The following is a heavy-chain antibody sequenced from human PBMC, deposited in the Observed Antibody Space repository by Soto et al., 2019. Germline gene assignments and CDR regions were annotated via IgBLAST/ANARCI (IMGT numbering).Heavy chain of an antibody. CDR1: GGSISSSSYY. Sequence: SETLSLTCTVSGGSISSSSYYWGWIRQPPGKGLEWIGSIYYRGSTYYNPSLKSRVTISVDTSKNQFSLKLSSVTAADTAVYNCARLSKLPAREYYYGMDVWGQGTTVTVSS. J-gene: IGHJ6*02. D-gene: IGHD1-7*01. CDR3: ARLSKLPAREYYYGMDV. CDR2: IYYRGST. V-gene: IGHV4-39*01.